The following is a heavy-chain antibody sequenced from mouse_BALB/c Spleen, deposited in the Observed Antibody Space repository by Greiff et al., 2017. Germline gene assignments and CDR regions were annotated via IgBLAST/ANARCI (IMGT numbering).Heavy chain of an antibody. J-gene: IGHJ4*01. CDR1: GFSLTSYG. CDR3: ARELRHYAMDY. D-gene: IGHD1-2*01. V-gene: IGHV2-9*02. Sequence: VMLVESGPGLVAPSQSLSITCTVSGFSLTSYGVHWVRQPPGKGLEWLGVIWAGGSTNYNSALMSRLSISKDNSKSQVFLKMNSLQTDDTAMYYCARELRHYAMDYWGQGTSVTVSS. CDR2: IWAGGST.